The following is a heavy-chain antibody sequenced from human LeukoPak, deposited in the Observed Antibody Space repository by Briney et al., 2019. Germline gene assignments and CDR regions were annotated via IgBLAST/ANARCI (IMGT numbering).Heavy chain of an antibody. D-gene: IGHD4-17*01. CDR2: IYTSGST. Sequence: SETLSLTCTVSGASISSSSYYWSWIRQPAGKGLEWIGRIYTSGSTNYNPSLKSRVTISVDTSKNQFSLKLSSVTAADTAVYYCARGNGDYGMIGDAFDIWGQGTMVTVSS. CDR3: ARGNGDYGMIGDAFDI. V-gene: IGHV4-61*02. CDR1: GASISSSSYY. J-gene: IGHJ3*02.